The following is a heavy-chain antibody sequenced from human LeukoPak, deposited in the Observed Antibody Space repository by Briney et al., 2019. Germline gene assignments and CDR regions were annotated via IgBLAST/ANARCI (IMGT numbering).Heavy chain of an antibody. CDR2: ISYDGSNK. Sequence: GGSLRLSCAASGFTFSSCAMHWVRQAPGKGLEWVAVISYDGSNKYYADSVKGRFTISRDNSKNTLYLQMNSLRAEDTAVYYCAKDRGTIFGVVYYFDYWGQGTLVTVSS. CDR1: GFTFSSCA. D-gene: IGHD3-3*01. CDR3: AKDRGTIFGVVYYFDY. J-gene: IGHJ4*02. V-gene: IGHV3-30*04.